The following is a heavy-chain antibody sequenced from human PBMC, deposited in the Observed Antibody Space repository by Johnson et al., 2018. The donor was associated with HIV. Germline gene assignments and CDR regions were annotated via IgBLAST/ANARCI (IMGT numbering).Heavy chain of an antibody. CDR2: IRYDGSNK. CDR3: AKDATVTPYAFDI. Sequence: QVQLVESGGGVVQPGGSLRLSCAASGFTFSSYGMHWVRQAPGKGLEWVAFIRYDGSNKYYADSVKGRFTISRDNSKNTLYPQMNSLRAEDTAVYYCAKDATVTPYAFDIWGQGTMVTVSS. J-gene: IGHJ3*02. V-gene: IGHV3-30*02. CDR1: GFTFSSYG.